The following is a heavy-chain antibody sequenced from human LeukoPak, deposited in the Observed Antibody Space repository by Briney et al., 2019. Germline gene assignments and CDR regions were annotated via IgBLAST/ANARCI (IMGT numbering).Heavy chain of an antibody. CDR2: INHSGNT. CDR3: ASHIQTTVTINTQYNWFDP. Sequence: SETLSLTCAVYGGSFSGYYWSWIRQPPGKGLEWIGEINHSGNTNYNPSLKSRVTISVDTSKNQFSLKLISVTAADTAVYYCASHIQTTVTINTQYNWFDPWGQGTLVTVSS. J-gene: IGHJ5*02. V-gene: IGHV4-34*01. D-gene: IGHD4-17*01. CDR1: GGSFSGYY.